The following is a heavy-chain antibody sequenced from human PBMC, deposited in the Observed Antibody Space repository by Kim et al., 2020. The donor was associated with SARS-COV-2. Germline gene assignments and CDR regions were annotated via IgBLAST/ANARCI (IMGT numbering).Heavy chain of an antibody. CDR3: ARSGRRSWTLDY. CDR1: GCTFSSHA. Sequence: SVKVSCKASGCTFSSHAISWVRQAPGQGLEWMGWISANFGTANYAQKFQGRVTITADESTSTAYMELSSLRSEDTAVYYCARSGRRSWTLDYWGQGSLVTLSS. D-gene: IGHD1-26*01. V-gene: IGHV1-69*13. CDR2: ISANFGTA. J-gene: IGHJ4*02.